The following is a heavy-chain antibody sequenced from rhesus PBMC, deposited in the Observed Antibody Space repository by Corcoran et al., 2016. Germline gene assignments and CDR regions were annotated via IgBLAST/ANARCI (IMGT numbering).Heavy chain of an antibody. CDR3: ARGGGYSGYNSRFDV. V-gene: IGHV4-169*01. D-gene: IGHD5-42*01. J-gene: IGHJ5-1*01. CDR2: IYGSGSRP. CDR1: GGSISSSY. Sequence: QLQLQESGPGLVKPSETLSLTCAVSGGSISSSYWSWIRQAPGKGLEWIGYIYGSGSRPNYTPSLKSRVTLSVDPAKSQLSLKLSAVTAADTAVYYCARGGGYSGYNSRFDVWGAGVLVTVSS.